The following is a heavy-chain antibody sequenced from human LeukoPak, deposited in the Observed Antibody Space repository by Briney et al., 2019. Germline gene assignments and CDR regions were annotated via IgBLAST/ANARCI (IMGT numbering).Heavy chain of an antibody. J-gene: IGHJ6*02. Sequence: GGSLRLSCAASGLTFSTYAMRWIRQAPGKGLEWVSSIGGGGTTSYADSVKGRYTISRDLSKITVYLQMNSLRAEDTAVYYCAQDRGARYPFGMDVWGQGTTVTVSS. CDR1: GLTFSTYA. V-gene: IGHV3-23*01. CDR2: IGGGGTT. D-gene: IGHD2-2*01. CDR3: AQDRGARYPFGMDV.